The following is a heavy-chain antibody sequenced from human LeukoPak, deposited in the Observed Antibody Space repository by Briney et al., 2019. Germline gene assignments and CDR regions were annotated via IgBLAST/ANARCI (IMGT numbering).Heavy chain of an antibody. V-gene: IGHV4-59*01. CDR1: GGSISSYY. CDR2: IYYSGST. J-gene: IGHJ4*02. Sequence: PAETLSLTCTVSGGSISSYYWSWIRQPPGKGLEWIGYIYYSGSTNYNPSLKSRVTISVDTSKNQFSLKLSSVTAADTAVYYCARGENYYDSSGYYYPFDYWGQGTLVSLSS. CDR3: ARGENYYDSSGYYYPFDY. D-gene: IGHD3-22*01.